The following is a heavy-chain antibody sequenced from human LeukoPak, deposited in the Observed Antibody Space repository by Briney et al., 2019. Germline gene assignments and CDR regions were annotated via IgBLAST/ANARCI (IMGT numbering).Heavy chain of an antibody. CDR2: INHSGST. D-gene: IGHD4-17*01. Sequence: SETLSLTCAVYGGSFSGYYWSWIRQPPGKGLEWIGEINHSGSTNYNPSLKSRVTISVDTSKDQFSLKLSSVTAADTAVYYCARGRWTTVTTDSDYWGQGTLVTVSS. CDR1: GGSFSGYY. V-gene: IGHV4-34*01. CDR3: ARGRWTTVTTDSDY. J-gene: IGHJ4*02.